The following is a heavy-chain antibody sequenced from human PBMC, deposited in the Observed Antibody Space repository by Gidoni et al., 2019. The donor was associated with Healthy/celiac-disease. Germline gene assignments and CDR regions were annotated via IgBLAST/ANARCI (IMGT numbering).Heavy chain of an antibody. CDR1: GFTFSSYS. Sequence: EVQLVESGGGLVQPGGSLRLSCAASGFTFSSYSMTWVSQAPGKGLEWVSYISCSSSTIYYAESVKGRFTISRDNAKNSLYLQMNSRRAEDTAVYYCARHGYYDILTGLDYYYGMDVWGQGTTVTVSS. CDR3: ARHGYYDILTGLDYYYGMDV. D-gene: IGHD3-9*01. CDR2: ISCSSSTI. J-gene: IGHJ6*02. V-gene: IGHV3-48*01.